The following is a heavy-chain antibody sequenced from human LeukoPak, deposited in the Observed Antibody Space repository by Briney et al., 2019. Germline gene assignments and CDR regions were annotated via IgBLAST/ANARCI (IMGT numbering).Heavy chain of an antibody. Sequence: GGSLRLSSAASGYAFNDFAMYWVRQAPGKGLDWVALIRRDGSHKYYAHSIEGRFTISRDNSKNTLYLQMSSLRAEDTAVYYCAKSSIMFAAGRLGSIDFWGQGTLVTVSS. D-gene: IGHD6-25*01. V-gene: IGHV3-30*02. CDR3: AKSSIMFAAGRLGSIDF. J-gene: IGHJ4*02. CDR2: IRRDGSHK. CDR1: GYAFNDFA.